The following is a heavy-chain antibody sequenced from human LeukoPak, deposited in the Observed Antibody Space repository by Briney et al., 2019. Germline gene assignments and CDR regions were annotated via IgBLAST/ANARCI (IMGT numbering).Heavy chain of an antibody. CDR2: IYYSGST. CDR1: GGSISSYY. D-gene: IGHD2-21*02. CDR3: ARQGALCGGDCPNWFDP. J-gene: IGHJ5*02. Sequence: PSETLSLTCTVSGGSISSYYWSWIRQPPGKGLEWIGYIYYSGSTNYNPSLKSRVTISVDTSKNQFSLKLSSVTAADTAVYYCARQGALCGGDCPNWFDPWGQGTLVTVSS. V-gene: IGHV4-59*08.